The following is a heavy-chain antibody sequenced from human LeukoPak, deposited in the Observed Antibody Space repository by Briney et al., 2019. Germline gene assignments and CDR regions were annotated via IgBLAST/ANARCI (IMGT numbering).Heavy chain of an antibody. V-gene: IGHV3-53*01. CDR1: GFTDSSNY. D-gene: IGHD5-12*01. CDR3: ARDSRSGYDYYFDY. J-gene: IGHJ4*02. CDR2: IYSGGST. Sequence: GGSLRLSCAASGFTDSSNYMSWVRQAPGKGLEWVSVIYSGGSTYYADSVKGRFTISRDNSKNTLYLQMNSLRAEDTAVYYCARDSRSGYDYYFDYWGQGTLVTVSS.